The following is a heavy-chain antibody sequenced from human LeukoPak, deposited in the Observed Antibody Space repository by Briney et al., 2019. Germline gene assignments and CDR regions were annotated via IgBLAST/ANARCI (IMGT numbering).Heavy chain of an antibody. Sequence: ASVKVSCKASGYTFTSYVISWVRQAPGQGLEWMGWINPNSGGTNYAQKFQGRVTMTRDTSISTAYMELSRLRSDDTAVYYCAGMAAEVYWGQGTLVTVSS. V-gene: IGHV1-2*02. CDR2: INPNSGGT. J-gene: IGHJ4*02. D-gene: IGHD6-25*01. CDR3: AGMAAEVY. CDR1: GYTFTSYV.